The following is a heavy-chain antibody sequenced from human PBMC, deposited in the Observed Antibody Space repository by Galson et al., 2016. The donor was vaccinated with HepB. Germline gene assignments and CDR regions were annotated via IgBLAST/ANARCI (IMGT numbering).Heavy chain of an antibody. D-gene: IGHD5-18*01. V-gene: IGHV3-23*01. J-gene: IGHJ4*02. CDR1: GFAFSNFP. Sequence: SLRLSCAASGFAFSNFPMGWVRQAPGKGLEWVSGISGSGGSTYYADSVKGRFTISRDNSENTLYLQMSSLRAEDTGFYYCARASPDSKHKYDYWGQGTLVTVSS. CDR3: ARASPDSKHKYDY. CDR2: ISGSGGST.